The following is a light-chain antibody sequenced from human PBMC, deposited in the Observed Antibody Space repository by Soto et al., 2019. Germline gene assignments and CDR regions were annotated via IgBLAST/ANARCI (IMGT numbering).Light chain of an antibody. CDR1: QSVSSW. CDR2: KAS. CDR3: QEYHSYS. J-gene: IGKJ2*01. Sequence: DIQMTQSPSTLSAALGDRVTITCRASQSVSSWLAWYQQKPGKAPKLLIYKASSLESGVPPRCSGSGSGTEFTLTISSLQPEDFATYYCQEYHSYSFGQGTKLELK. V-gene: IGKV1-5*03.